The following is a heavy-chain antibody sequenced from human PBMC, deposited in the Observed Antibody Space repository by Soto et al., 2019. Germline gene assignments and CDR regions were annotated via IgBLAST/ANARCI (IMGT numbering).Heavy chain of an antibody. V-gene: IGHV3-15*01. CDR3: ATDRGWLVLSDAFDI. Sequence: EVQLVESGGGLVKPGGSLRLSCSASGFTFSNAWMNWVRQAPGKGLEWVGRIKSKTDGGTTYYAAPVKGRFTISRDDSKNTLFLQMNSLKTEDTAVYYCATDRGWLVLSDAFDIWGQGTMVTVSS. CDR2: IKSKTDGGTT. J-gene: IGHJ3*02. CDR1: GFTFSNAW. D-gene: IGHD6-19*01.